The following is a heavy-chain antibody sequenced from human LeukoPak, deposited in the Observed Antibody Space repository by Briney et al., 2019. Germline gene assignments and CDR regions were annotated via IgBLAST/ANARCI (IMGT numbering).Heavy chain of an antibody. V-gene: IGHV4-30-4*08. D-gene: IGHD3-10*01. CDR1: GGSISSGDYY. CDR3: ARGGSWFGELSHFDY. Sequence: SETPSLTCTVSGGSISSGDYYWSWIRQPPGKGLEWIGYIYYSGSTYYNPSLKSRVTISVDTSKNQFSPKLSSVTAADTAVYYCARGGSWFGELSHFDYWGQGTLVTVSS. J-gene: IGHJ4*02. CDR2: IYYSGST.